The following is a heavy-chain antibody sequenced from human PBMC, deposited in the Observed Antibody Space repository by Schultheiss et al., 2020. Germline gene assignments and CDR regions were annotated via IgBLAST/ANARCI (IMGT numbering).Heavy chain of an antibody. J-gene: IGHJ6*02. CDR2: MNPNSGNT. Sequence: ASVKVSCKASGSTFTSYDINWVRQATGQGLEWMGWMNPNSGNTGYAQKFQGRVTMTRNTSISTAYMELSSLRSEDTAVYYCASRSSYYYYYGMDVWGQGTTVTVSS. CDR3: ASRSSYYYYYGMDV. CDR1: GSTFTSYD. V-gene: IGHV1-8*01.